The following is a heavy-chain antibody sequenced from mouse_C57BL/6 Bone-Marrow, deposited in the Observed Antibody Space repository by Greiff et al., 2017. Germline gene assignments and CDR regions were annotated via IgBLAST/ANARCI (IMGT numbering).Heavy chain of an antibody. D-gene: IGHD2-10*02. V-gene: IGHV1-81*01. CDR3: ARSGYGTPFDY. Sequence: VQLVESGAELARPGASVKLSCKASGYTFTSYGISWVKQRTGQGLEWIGEIYPRSGNTYYNEKFKGKATLTADKSSSTAYMELRSLTSEDSAVYFCARSGYGTPFDYWGQGTTLTVSS. CDR2: IYPRSGNT. J-gene: IGHJ2*01. CDR1: GYTFTSYG.